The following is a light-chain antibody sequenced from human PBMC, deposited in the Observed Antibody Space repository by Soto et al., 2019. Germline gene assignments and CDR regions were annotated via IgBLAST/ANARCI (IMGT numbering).Light chain of an antibody. CDR3: CSYAGNGTWV. V-gene: IGLV2-23*01. J-gene: IGLJ3*02. CDR2: EGS. Sequence: QSALTQPASVSGSPGQSITITYTGTSSDVGSYNLVSWYQHHPGKAPKLMIYEGSKRPSGVSNRFSGSRSGNTASLTISGLQAEDEADYYCCSYAGNGTWVFGGGTKLTVL. CDR1: SSDVGSYNL.